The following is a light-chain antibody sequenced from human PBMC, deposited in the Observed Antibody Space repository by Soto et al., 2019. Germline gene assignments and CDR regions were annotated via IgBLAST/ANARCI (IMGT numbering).Light chain of an antibody. J-gene: IGLJ1*01. V-gene: IGLV2-14*03. CDR2: DVT. CDR1: SNDVGAYNF. Sequence: QSALTQPASVSGSPGQSITISCSGTSNDVGAYNFVSWYQQHPGRAPKLILYDVTSRPSNVSNRFSGSKSGNTASLTISGLQADDEGDYYCSSKTSSSSPFVFGTGTKVTVL. CDR3: SSKTSSSSPFV.